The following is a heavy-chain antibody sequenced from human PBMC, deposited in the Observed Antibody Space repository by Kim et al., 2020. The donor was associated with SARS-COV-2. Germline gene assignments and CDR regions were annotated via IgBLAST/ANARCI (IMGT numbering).Heavy chain of an antibody. D-gene: IGHD5-12*01. J-gene: IGHJ3*02. V-gene: IGHV1-18*01. CDR2: ISGYNGNT. CDR1: GYSFTAYG. Sequence: ASVKVSCKAFGYSFTAYGIAWVRQAPGQGLEWMGWISGYNGNTKYAQKFRDRVTMTTDTSTSTAYLELRSLRSDETAVYYCARDVPYSQDGLEIWGQGTMVTVSS. CDR3: ARDVPYSQDGLEI.